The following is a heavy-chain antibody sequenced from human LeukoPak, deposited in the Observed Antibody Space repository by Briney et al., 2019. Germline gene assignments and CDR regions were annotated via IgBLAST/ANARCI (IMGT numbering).Heavy chain of an antibody. CDR1: GFTFSNAW. CDR3: ARDLLGYSSSWYGGRGHDAFDI. Sequence: GGSLRLSCAASGFTFSNAWMSWVRQAPGKGLEWVSSISGSGGSTYYADSVKGRFTISRDNSKNTLYLQMNSLRAEDTAVYYCARDLLGYSSSWYGGRGHDAFDIWGQGTMVTVSS. D-gene: IGHD6-13*01. J-gene: IGHJ3*02. CDR2: ISGSGGST. V-gene: IGHV3-23*01.